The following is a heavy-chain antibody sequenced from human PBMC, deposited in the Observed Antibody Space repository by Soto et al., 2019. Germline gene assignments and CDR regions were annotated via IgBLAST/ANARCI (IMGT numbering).Heavy chain of an antibody. D-gene: IGHD6-13*01. CDR1: GGTFSSYA. CDR3: AADTSIAAAGYYYGMDV. V-gene: IGHV1-69*05. J-gene: IGHJ6*02. Sequence: ASVKVSCKASGGTFSSYAINWVRQAPGQGLEWMGWIIPSIGTANYAQKFQERVTITRDMSTSTAYMELSSLRSEDTAVYYCAADTSIAAAGYYYGMDVWGQGTTVTVSS. CDR2: IIPSIGTA.